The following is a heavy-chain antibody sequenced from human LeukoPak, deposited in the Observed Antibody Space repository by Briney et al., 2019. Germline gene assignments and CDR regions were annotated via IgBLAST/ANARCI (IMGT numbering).Heavy chain of an antibody. CDR1: GFTVSSNY. Sequence: PGGSLRLSCAASGFTVSSNYMSWVRQAPGKGLEWVSVIYTGDTTYYADSVKGRLTISRHNSRNTLYLQINSLRTEDTAMYYCARLIKWSSDYWGQGTLVTVSS. D-gene: IGHD2-15*01. V-gene: IGHV3-53*04. CDR2: IYTGDTT. CDR3: ARLIKWSSDY. J-gene: IGHJ4*02.